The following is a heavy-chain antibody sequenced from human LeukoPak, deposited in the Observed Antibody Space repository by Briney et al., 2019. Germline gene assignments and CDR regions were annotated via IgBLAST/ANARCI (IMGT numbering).Heavy chain of an antibody. CDR3: ARNEKWGRDY. J-gene: IGHJ4*02. Sequence: PGGSLRLSCAASGLTFSSHWMSWVRQAPGKGLEWVANIAQDGSQKYYVDSVKGRFTISRDNGKNSLYLQMNSLRAEDTAVYYCARNEKWGRDYWGQGTLVTVSS. CDR2: IAQDGSQK. D-gene: IGHD1-26*01. V-gene: IGHV3-7*03. CDR1: GLTFSSHW.